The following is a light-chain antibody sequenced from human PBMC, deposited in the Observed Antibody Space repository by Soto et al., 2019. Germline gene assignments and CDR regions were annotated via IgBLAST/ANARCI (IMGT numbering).Light chain of an antibody. V-gene: IGKV3-20*01. CDR3: QQYGSSLIT. Sequence: EIVLTQSAGPLSLSPGDRATLSCTSSQSVSSSYLAWYQQKPGQAPRLLIYGASSRATGIPDRFSGSGSGTDFTLTISRLEPEDFAVYYCQQYGSSLITFGQGTRLEIK. J-gene: IGKJ5*01. CDR1: QSVSSSY. CDR2: GAS.